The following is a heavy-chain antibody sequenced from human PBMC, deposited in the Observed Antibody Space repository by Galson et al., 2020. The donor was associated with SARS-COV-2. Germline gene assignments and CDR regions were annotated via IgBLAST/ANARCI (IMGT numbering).Heavy chain of an antibody. Sequence: GESLKIYCKGSGYSFTSYWIGWVRQMPGKGLEWMGIIYPGDSDTRYSPSFQGQVTISADKSISTAYLQWSSLKASDTAMYYCARLGDSSSWTGAHWFDPWGQGTLVTVSS. CDR3: ARLGDSSSWTGAHWFDP. CDR1: GYSFTSYW. J-gene: IGHJ5*02. V-gene: IGHV5-51*01. CDR2: IYPGDSDT. D-gene: IGHD6-13*01.